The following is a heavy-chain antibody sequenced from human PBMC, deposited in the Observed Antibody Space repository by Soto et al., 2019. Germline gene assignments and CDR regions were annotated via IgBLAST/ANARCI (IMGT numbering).Heavy chain of an antibody. CDR2: IYYSESP. CDR3: ARERRGYSYGYGYSYYGMDV. V-gene: IGHV4-30-4*01. Sequence: SETLSLTCTVSGDSISGDYYWSWIRQPPGKGLEWIGYIYYSESPYYNPSLKSRVTISVDTSNNQFSLKLSSVTAADTAVYFCARERRGYSYGYGYSYYGMDVWGQGTTVTVSS. J-gene: IGHJ6*02. D-gene: IGHD5-18*01. CDR1: GDSISGDYY.